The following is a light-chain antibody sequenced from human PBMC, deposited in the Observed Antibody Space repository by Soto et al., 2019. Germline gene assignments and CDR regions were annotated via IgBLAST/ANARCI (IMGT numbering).Light chain of an antibody. J-gene: IGLJ3*02. CDR2: RNN. Sequence: QSVLTQPPSASGTPGQRVTISCSGTSSNIGRNYVYWYQQLPGTAPKLVIHRNNQRPSGVPDRYSGSKSGTSASLAIRGLRSEDEADYYCAVWDASLSAWVFGGGTKLTVL. V-gene: IGLV1-47*01. CDR1: SSNIGRNY. CDR3: AVWDASLSAWV.